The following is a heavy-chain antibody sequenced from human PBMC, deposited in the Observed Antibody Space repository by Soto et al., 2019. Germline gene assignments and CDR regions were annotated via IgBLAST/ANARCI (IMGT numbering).Heavy chain of an antibody. CDR2: ISSTTNYI. CDR3: ARESEDLTSNFDY. V-gene: IGHV3-21*01. Sequence: GGSLRLSCEASGFTFSNYGMHWVRQAPGRGLEWVSSISSTTNYIYYADSMKGRFTVSRDNAKNSVYLEMNSLSAEDTAVYYCARESEDLTSNFDYWGQGTLVTVSS. CDR1: GFTFSNYG. J-gene: IGHJ4*02.